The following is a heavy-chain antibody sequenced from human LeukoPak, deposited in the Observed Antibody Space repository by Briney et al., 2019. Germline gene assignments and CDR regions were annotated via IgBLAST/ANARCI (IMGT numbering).Heavy chain of an antibody. J-gene: IGHJ4*02. CDR3: ARDSRSHCGTDACYGPYFDY. CDR1: GFTFSTSR. CDR2: IRGSGTTI. Sequence: GGSLRLSCAASGFTFSTSRMNWVRQAPGKGLEWISYIRGSGTTIYYADSVKGRFTISRDNARNSLYLQMDSLRAEDTAVYFCARDSRSHCGTDACYGPYFDYWGQGTLVTVSS. V-gene: IGHV3-48*01. D-gene: IGHD2-2*01.